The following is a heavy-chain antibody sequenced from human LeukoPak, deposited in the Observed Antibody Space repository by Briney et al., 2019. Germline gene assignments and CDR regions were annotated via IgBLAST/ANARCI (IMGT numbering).Heavy chain of an antibody. J-gene: IGHJ2*01. Sequence: GRSLRLSCAAYGFTFHYHSMNWVRQAPGKGLEGISYIRRSGYTIYYADSVKGRFTISRDNANNSLYLQMISLRDEDTAVYYLSRLLKYYYDSSGSGEDWYFDLWGRGTLVTVSS. CDR2: IRRSGYTI. V-gene: IGHV3-48*02. CDR1: GFTFHYHS. CDR3: SRLLKYYYDSSGSGEDWYFDL. D-gene: IGHD3-22*01.